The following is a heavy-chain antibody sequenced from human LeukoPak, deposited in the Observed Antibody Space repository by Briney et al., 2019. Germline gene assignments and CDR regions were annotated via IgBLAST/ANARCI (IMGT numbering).Heavy chain of an antibody. V-gene: IGHV3-72*01. CDR1: GFTFSDYY. Sequence: GGSLRLSCAASGFTFSDYYMDWVRQAPGKGLEWTGRIRNKANSYTSEYAASVKGKFTISRDDSKNSLYLQVNSLKTEDTAVYYCTRRAAAGALDYWGQGTLVTVSS. CDR2: IRNKANSYTS. J-gene: IGHJ4*02. D-gene: IGHD6-13*01. CDR3: TRRAAAGALDY.